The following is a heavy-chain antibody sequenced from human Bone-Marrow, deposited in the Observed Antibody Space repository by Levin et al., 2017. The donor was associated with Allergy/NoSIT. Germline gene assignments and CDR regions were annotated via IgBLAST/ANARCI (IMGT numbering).Heavy chain of an antibody. Sequence: ASVKVSCKASGYTFTTYSITWLRQAPGQGLEWMGRINTYSGGSKFADKFQGRVTMTRDTSISTAFMELSSLRADDSAVYYCSRRYQYEGGYYALDGWGQGTTVTVSS. V-gene: IGHV1-2*06. J-gene: IGHJ6*02. CDR2: INTYSGGS. CDR1: GYTFTTYS. D-gene: IGHD3-22*01. CDR3: SRRYQYEGGYYALDG.